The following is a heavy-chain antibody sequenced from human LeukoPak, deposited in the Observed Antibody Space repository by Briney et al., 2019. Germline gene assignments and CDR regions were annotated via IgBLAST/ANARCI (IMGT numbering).Heavy chain of an antibody. Sequence: GGSLRLSCAVSRFTFSTYSMSWVRHAPGQGLEWVSAITANGATKYYADSVKSRFIISRDNSKNTLFLQMTSLRVEDTAVYYCANYREPQGLDYWGQGTLVTVSS. V-gene: IGHV3-23*01. CDR2: ITANGATK. CDR3: ANYREPQGLDY. D-gene: IGHD1-26*01. J-gene: IGHJ4*02. CDR1: RFTFSTYS.